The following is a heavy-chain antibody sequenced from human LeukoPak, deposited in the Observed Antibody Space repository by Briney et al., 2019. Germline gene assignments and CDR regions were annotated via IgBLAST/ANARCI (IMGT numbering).Heavy chain of an antibody. CDR1: GGTFSSYA. CDR2: IIPIFGTA. V-gene: IGHV1-69*05. J-gene: IGHJ5*02. Sequence: SVKLSCKASGGTFSSYAISWVRQAPGQGLEWMGRIIPIFGTANYAQKFQGRVTITTDESTSTAYMELSSLRSEDTAVYYCAREHYSNYGHWFDPWGQGTLVTVSS. D-gene: IGHD4-11*01. CDR3: AREHYSNYGHWFDP.